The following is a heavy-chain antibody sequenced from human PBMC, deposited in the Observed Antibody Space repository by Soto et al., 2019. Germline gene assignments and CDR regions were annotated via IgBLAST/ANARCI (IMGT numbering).Heavy chain of an antibody. J-gene: IGHJ3*02. Sequence: QVQLVQSGAEVKKPGSSVKVSCKASGGTFSSYAISWVRQAPGQGLEWMGGIIPIFGTANYAQKFQGRVTITADKSTSTAYMELSSLRSEDTAVDYCARSDYYGGNSGDHAFDIWGQGTMVTVSS. CDR3: ARSDYYGGNSGDHAFDI. CDR2: IIPIFGTA. CDR1: GGTFSSYA. D-gene: IGHD4-17*01. V-gene: IGHV1-69*06.